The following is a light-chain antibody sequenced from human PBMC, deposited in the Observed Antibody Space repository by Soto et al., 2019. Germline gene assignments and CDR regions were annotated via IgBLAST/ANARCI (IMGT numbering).Light chain of an antibody. CDR1: QSVVSSSTNKNY. V-gene: IGKV4-1*01. J-gene: IGKJ4*01. CDR2: WAS. CDR3: QQYWSTPLT. Sequence: DIVMTQSPDSLAVSLGERATINCKSTQSVVSSSTNKNYLAWYQQKPGQPPKLLIYWASTRESGVPDRFSGSGSETDFILTISSLQAEDVAVYYCQQYWSTPLTFGGGTKVEIK.